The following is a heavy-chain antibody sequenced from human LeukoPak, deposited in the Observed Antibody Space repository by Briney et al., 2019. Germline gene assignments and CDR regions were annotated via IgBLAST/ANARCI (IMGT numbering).Heavy chain of an antibody. V-gene: IGHV3-30*04. J-gene: IGHJ6*04. CDR1: GFTFSSYA. CDR3: ASTRSHYYYYGMDV. CDR2: ISYDGSNK. Sequence: PGGSLRLSCAASGFTFSSYAMHWVRQAPGKGLEWVAVISYDGSNKYYADSVKGRFTISRENSKNTLYLQMNSLRAEDTAVYYCASTRSHYYYYGMDVWGKGTTVTVSS.